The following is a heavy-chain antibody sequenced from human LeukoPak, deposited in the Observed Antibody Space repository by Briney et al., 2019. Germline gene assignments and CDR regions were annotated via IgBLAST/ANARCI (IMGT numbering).Heavy chain of an antibody. D-gene: IGHD6-13*01. J-gene: IGHJ5*02. CDR3: ARQEGIAAAGTSVGFDP. Sequence: HGESLKISCKGSGYSFTSYWIGWVRQMPGKGLEWMGIIYPGDSDTRYSPSFQGQVTISADKSISTAYLQWSSLKASDTAMYYCARQEGIAAAGTSVGFDPWGQGTLVTVSS. V-gene: IGHV5-51*01. CDR1: GYSFTSYW. CDR2: IYPGDSDT.